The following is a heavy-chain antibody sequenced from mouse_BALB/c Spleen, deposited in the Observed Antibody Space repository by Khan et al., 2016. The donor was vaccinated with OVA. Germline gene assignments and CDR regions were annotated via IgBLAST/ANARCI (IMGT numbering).Heavy chain of an antibody. V-gene: IGHV1S81*02. CDR2: INPNNGDS. J-gene: IGHJ3*01. Sequence: QVQLQQSGAELVKTGASVKLSCTASGYTFSSYYLYWVKPRPGQGLEWIGEINPNNGDSNFNEKFKSKATLTVDTFSYTAYMQLSSLTYEDSAVYYCTRSGYGTFAYWGQGTLVTVSA. CDR1: GYTFSSYY. CDR3: TRSGYGTFAY. D-gene: IGHD2-1*01.